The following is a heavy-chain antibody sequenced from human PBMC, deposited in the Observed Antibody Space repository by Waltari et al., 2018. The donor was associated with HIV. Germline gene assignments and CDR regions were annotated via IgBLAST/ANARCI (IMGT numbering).Heavy chain of an antibody. J-gene: IGHJ6*02. Sequence: EVQVLESGGALVQPGGSLRLSCAASGFTFSNYGMSWVSQAPGKGLEWVSTIRGSGGSTYYADSVKGRFTVARDNSKNTLYLQMNSLRAEDTAVYFCVKEHQYSHSWYSYYGMDVWGQGTTVTVCS. CDR2: IRGSGGST. CDR3: VKEHQYSHSWYSYYGMDV. D-gene: IGHD6-13*01. V-gene: IGHV3-23*01. CDR1: GFTFSNYG.